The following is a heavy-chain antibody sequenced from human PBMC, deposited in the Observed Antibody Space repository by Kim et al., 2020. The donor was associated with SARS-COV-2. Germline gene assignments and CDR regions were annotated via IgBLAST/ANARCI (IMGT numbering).Heavy chain of an antibody. CDR3: ARFGGPCWARYYYDL. V-gene: IGHV5-51*01. J-gene: IGHJ2*01. CDR1: GYSFFGYY. D-gene: IGHD3-16*01. CDR2: IYPDNSDT. Sequence: GESLKISCQGFGYSFFGYYIAWVRQMPGEGLEWVGFIYPDNSDTRYSPSFQGQVIMSADKSINTAFLQWHSLKAPDSGMYYCARFGGPCWARYYYDLWGRGTLVSVSA.